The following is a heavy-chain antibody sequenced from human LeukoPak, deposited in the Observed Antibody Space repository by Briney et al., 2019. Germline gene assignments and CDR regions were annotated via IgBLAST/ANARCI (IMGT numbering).Heavy chain of an antibody. CDR1: GFTSSRYW. D-gene: IGHD3-22*01. J-gene: IGHJ3*02. Sequence: PGGSLRLSCEVSGFTSSRYWTSRVRQAPGKGLEWVANINQDGSQKYYVDSVKGRFTISRDNAKNSLYLQMNSLRAEDTAVYYCARGDYYDSRGYFNDAFDIWGQGTMVTVSS. V-gene: IGHV3-7*01. CDR3: ARGDYYDSRGYFNDAFDI. CDR2: INQDGSQK.